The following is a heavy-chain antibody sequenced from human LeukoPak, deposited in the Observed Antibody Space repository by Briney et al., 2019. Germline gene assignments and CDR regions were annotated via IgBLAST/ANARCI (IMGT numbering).Heavy chain of an antibody. V-gene: IGHV4-59*01. CDR3: ARATGIGQQPLRWFDP. J-gene: IGHJ5*02. D-gene: IGHD6-13*01. Sequence: SETLSLTCTVSGGSISSYYWSWIRQPPGKGLEWIGYIYYSGSTNYNPSLKSRVTISVDTSKNQFSLKLSSVTAADTAVYYCARATGIGQQPLRWFDPWGQGTLVTVSS. CDR1: GGSISSYY. CDR2: IYYSGST.